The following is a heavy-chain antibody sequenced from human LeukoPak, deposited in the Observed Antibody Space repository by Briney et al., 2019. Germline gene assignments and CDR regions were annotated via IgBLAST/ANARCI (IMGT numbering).Heavy chain of an antibody. CDR3: ARQEVWGSYRPPTRRRFGFDP. Sequence: GESLKISCKGSGYKFTTYWIGWVRQLPGKGLEWMGIIFPGDSETIYSPSFQGQVTISADTSISTAYLQWSSLKASDTAMYYCARQEVWGSYRPPTRRRFGFDPWGQGTLVTVSS. CDR2: IFPGDSET. V-gene: IGHV5-51*01. D-gene: IGHD3-16*02. CDR1: GYKFTTYW. J-gene: IGHJ5*02.